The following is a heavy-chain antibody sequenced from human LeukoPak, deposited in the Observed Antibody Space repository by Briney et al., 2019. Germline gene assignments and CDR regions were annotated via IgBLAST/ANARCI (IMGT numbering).Heavy chain of an antibody. CDR3: ARVCSGAYYYYGMDV. D-gene: IGHD2-15*01. CDR2: IYYSGST. J-gene: IGHJ6*02. Sequence: SETLSLTCTVSGGSLSSYYWSWVRQPPGKGLEWIGYIYYSGSTNYNPSLKSRVTISVDTSKNQFSLKLSPVTAADTAVYYCARVCSGAYYYYGMDVWGQGTTVTVSS. V-gene: IGHV4-59*01. CDR1: GGSLSSYY.